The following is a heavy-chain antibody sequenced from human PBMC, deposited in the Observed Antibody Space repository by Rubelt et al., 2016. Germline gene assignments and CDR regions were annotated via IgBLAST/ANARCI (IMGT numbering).Heavy chain of an antibody. CDR1: GGSFSGYY. J-gene: IGHJ5*02. Sequence: QVQLQQWGAGLLKPSETLSLTCAVYGGSFSGYYWIWIRQPPGKGLEWIGEINHSGSTSYKPSLKSRVTISVATSKNKLSLQMSYVPAPETSVYDCARDPSSYCSMSSCSSSWFDPWGQGTLVTVSS. CDR3: ARDPSSYCSMSSCSSSWFDP. D-gene: IGHD2-2*01. V-gene: IGHV4-34*01. CDR2: INHSGST.